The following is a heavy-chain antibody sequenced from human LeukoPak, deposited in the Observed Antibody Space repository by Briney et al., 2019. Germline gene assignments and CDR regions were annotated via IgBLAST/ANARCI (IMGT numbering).Heavy chain of an antibody. Sequence: SETLSLTCTVSGGSISSYYWSWIRQPPGKGLEWIGYIYYSGSTNYNPSLKSRVTISVDTSKNQFSLKLRTVTAADTAVYYCARCSYDSGNYRLDYWGQGILVTVSS. D-gene: IGHD3-10*01. CDR3: ARCSYDSGNYRLDY. J-gene: IGHJ4*02. V-gene: IGHV4-59*12. CDR2: IYYSGST. CDR1: GGSISSYY.